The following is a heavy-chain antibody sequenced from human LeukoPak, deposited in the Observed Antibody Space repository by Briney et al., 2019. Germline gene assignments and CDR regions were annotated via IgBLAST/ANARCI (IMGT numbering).Heavy chain of an antibody. CDR2: INPSGVST. D-gene: IGHD1-26*01. Sequence: ASVKVSCKASGYTFTSYYMHWVRQAPGQRLEWMEIINPSGVSTSYPQKLQGSVSMTRDPSTSAAYMELRNLSSDDRAVYCCARDGSLPGEYWGKGTLVSVS. CDR1: GYTFTSYY. V-gene: IGHV1-46*04. J-gene: IGHJ4*02. CDR3: ARDGSLPGEY.